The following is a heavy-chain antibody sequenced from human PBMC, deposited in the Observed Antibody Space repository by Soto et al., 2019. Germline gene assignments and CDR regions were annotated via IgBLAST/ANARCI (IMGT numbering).Heavy chain of an antibody. CDR3: ASFFAVAGRI. V-gene: IGHV4-4*02. Sequence: QVQLQESGPGLVKPSGTLSLTCAVSGGSISSPNWWTWVRQPPGKGLEWIGEIHQSGSAHYNPALQSRVTISLTKSNNHFSLRLTSVTAADTAVYYCASFFAVAGRIWGHGTLVTVSS. CDR1: GGSISSPNW. J-gene: IGHJ4*01. CDR2: IHQSGSA. D-gene: IGHD6-19*01.